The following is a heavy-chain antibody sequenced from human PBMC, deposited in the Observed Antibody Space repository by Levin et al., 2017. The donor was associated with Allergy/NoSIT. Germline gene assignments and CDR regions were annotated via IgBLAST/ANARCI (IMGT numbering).Heavy chain of an antibody. V-gene: IGHV3-48*04. Sequence: GGSLRLSCAASGFTFSSYSMNWVRQAPGKGLEWVSYLSSSSSTLYYADSVKGRLTISRDNAKNSLYLQMNSLRVEDTAVYYCASALPQRAFDIWGQGTMVTVSS. CDR3: ASALPQRAFDI. CDR2: LSSSSSTL. CDR1: GFTFSSYS. J-gene: IGHJ3*02.